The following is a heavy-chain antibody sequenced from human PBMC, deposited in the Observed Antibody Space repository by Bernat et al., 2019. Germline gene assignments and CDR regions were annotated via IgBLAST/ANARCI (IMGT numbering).Heavy chain of an antibody. Sequence: QVQVVESGGGVVQPGRSLRLSCAASGFTFSNYAMHWVRQAPGKGLEWVALILYDGSNKYYADSVQGRFTISRDNSKNTLFLQMDSLRTEDTAVYYCARPGKAAAGIWQAFDIWGQGTMVSVSS. CDR1: GFTFSNYA. CDR3: ARPGKAAAGIWQAFDI. J-gene: IGHJ3*02. CDR2: ILYDGSNK. D-gene: IGHD6-13*01. V-gene: IGHV3-30-3*01.